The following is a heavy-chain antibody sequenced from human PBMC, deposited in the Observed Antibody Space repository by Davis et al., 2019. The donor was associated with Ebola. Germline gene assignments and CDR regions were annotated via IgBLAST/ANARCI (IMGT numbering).Heavy chain of an antibody. V-gene: IGHV3-48*01. D-gene: IGHD3-22*01. CDR1: GFTFSSYS. CDR3: AREGGYYYDSSGLQMDRFDP. Sequence: GESLKISCAASGFTFSSYSMNWVRQAPGKGLEWVSYISSSSSTIYYADSVKGRFTISRDNSKNTLYLQMNSLRAEDTAVYYCAREGGYYYDSSGLQMDRFDPWGQGTLVTVSS. CDR2: ISSSSSTI. J-gene: IGHJ5*02.